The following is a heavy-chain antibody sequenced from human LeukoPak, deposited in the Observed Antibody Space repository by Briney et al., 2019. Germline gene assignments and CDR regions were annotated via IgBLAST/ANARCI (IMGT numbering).Heavy chain of an antibody. CDR2: ISAYNGNT. CDR3: ARGQSAAGRSPFDY. D-gene: IGHD6-13*01. Sequence: SVKVSCKASGYTFTSYGISWVRQAPGQGLEWMGWISAYNGNTNYAQKLQGRVTMTTDTSTSTAYMELRSLRSEDTAVYYCARGQSAAGRSPFDYWGQGTLVTVSS. V-gene: IGHV1-18*01. CDR1: GYTFTSYG. J-gene: IGHJ4*02.